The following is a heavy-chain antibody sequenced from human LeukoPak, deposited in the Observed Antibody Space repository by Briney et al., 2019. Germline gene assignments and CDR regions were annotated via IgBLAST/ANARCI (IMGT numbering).Heavy chain of an antibody. CDR1: GGSVSRYY. J-gene: IGHJ4*02. CDR2: IHYSGST. CDR3: ARVTGYIVEDYFDY. Sequence: SETLSLTCTVSGGSVSRYYWSWIRQPPGKGLEWIGYIHYSGSTNYNPSLKSRVTISVDTSKNQFSPRLSSVTAADTAVYYCARVTGYIVEDYFDYWGQGTLVTVSS. D-gene: IGHD3-22*01. V-gene: IGHV4-59*02.